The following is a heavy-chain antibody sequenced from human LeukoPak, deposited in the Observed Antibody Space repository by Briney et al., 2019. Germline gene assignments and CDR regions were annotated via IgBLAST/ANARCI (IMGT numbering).Heavy chain of an antibody. J-gene: IGHJ5*02. CDR1: GFTFSSYA. CDR2: ISGSGGST. Sequence: PGGSLRLSCAASGFTFSSYAMSWVRQAPGKGLEWVSAISGSGGSTYYADSVKGRFTISRDNSKNTLYLQMNRLRAEDTAVYYCAKVGIVVVVAAPTSNWFDPWGQGTLVTVSS. CDR3: AKVGIVVVVAAPTSNWFDP. D-gene: IGHD2-15*01. V-gene: IGHV3-23*01.